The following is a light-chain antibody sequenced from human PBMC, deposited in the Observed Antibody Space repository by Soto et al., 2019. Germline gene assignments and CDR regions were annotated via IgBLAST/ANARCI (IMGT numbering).Light chain of an antibody. Sequence: DIQITHSAATVSASVGDRVTITSRASQSISSWLAWYQQKPGKAPKLLIYKASSLESGVPSRFSGSGSGTEFTLTISSLQPDDFATYYCQQYNSYQTFGQGTKVDIK. V-gene: IGKV1-5*03. CDR3: QQYNSYQT. CDR2: KAS. CDR1: QSISSW. J-gene: IGKJ1*01.